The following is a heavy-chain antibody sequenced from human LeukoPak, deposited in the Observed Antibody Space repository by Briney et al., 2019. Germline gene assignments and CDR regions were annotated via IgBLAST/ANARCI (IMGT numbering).Heavy chain of an antibody. CDR3: ARDSPITYDFWSGYSPGYYYYYMDV. CDR2: IYTSGST. D-gene: IGHD3-3*01. Sequence: SETLSLTCTLSGGSISSGSYYWSWIRQPAGKGLEWIGRIYTSGSTNYNPSLKSRVTISVDTSKNQCSLKLSSVTAADTAVYYCARDSPITYDFWSGYSPGYYYYYMDVWGKGTTVTVSS. CDR1: GGSISSGSYY. V-gene: IGHV4-61*02. J-gene: IGHJ6*03.